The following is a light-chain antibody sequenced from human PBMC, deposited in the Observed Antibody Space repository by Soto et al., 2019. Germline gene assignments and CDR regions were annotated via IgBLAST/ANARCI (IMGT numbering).Light chain of an antibody. CDR3: QQRNYRLT. CDR2: AAS. J-gene: IGKJ4*01. Sequence: IQMTRAPSSPHASVADRFTITCRASHIISSYLDWYQQRPGKAPRLLIYAASSLQTGIPARFSGSGSGTDFTLSISTLEPEDFAVYYCQQRNYRLTFGGGTKVDI. V-gene: IGKV1-39*01. CDR1: HIISSY.